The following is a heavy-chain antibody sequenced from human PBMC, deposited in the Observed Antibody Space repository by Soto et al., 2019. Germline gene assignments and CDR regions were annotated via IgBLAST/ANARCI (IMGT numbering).Heavy chain of an antibody. CDR1: GFDFRDYY. J-gene: IGHJ3*02. CDR3: VRERAGTPNLPHNALDI. Sequence: QVDLVESGGDLVKSGGSLRLSCKAYGFDFRDYYMAWIRQAPGKGLEWVSHIARFGTSTYYADSVQGRFTISRDDARNSLFLQMYNVRAEDTAVYYCVRERAGTPNLPHNALDIWGRGTLVTVSS. D-gene: IGHD6-19*01. V-gene: IGHV3-11*01. CDR2: IARFGTST.